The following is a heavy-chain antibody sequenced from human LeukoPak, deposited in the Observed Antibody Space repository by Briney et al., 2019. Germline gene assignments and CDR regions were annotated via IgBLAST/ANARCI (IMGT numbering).Heavy chain of an antibody. CDR3: ARGVEYSSSSGLGY. Sequence: SETLSLTCTVSGGSISSYYWSWIRQPPGKGLEWIGYIYYSVSTNYNPSLKSRVTISVDTSKNQFSLKLSSVTAADTALYYCARGVEYSSSSGLGYWGQRTLVTVSS. CDR2: IYYSVST. D-gene: IGHD6-6*01. V-gene: IGHV4-59*01. CDR1: GGSISSYY. J-gene: IGHJ4*02.